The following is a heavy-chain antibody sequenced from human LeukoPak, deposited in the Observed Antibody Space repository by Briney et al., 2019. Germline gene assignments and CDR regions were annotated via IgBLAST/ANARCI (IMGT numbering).Heavy chain of an antibody. CDR1: GGSFSGYY. V-gene: IGHV4-34*01. D-gene: IGHD3-10*01. J-gene: IGHJ5*02. CDR3: ERHLEYPVSYHYGSGSKYNWFDP. CDR2: INHSGST. Sequence: SETLSLTCAVYGGSFSGYYWSWIRQPPGKVLEWIGEINHSGSTNYNPSLKSRVTIPVDTPKNQFSLKLSSVTAADTSVYYCERHLEYPVSYHYGSGSKYNWFDPWGQGTLVTVSS.